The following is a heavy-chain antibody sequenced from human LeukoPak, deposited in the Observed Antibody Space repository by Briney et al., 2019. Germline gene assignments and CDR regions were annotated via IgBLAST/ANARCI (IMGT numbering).Heavy chain of an antibody. V-gene: IGHV3-74*01. D-gene: IGHD3-22*01. CDR1: GFTFSNDW. CDR3: AMIKEG. Sequence: GGSLRLSCAASGFTFSNDWMHWVRQAPGKGLVWVSRINSDGRTTTYADSVKGRFTISRDNAKNTLYLQMNSLRAEDTAVYYCAMIKEGWGQGTLVTVSS. CDR2: INSDGRTT. J-gene: IGHJ4*02.